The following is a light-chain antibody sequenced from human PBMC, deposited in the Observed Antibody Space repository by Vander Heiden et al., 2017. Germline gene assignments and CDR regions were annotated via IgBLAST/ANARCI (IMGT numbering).Light chain of an antibody. CDR2: GAS. Sequence: VLTQSPDTLSLSPGERATLSCRASQSVNTNFLAWYQQKPGQAPRLLMSGASTRATGVPDRFSGSGSGTDFTLIISRLGSEDCAVYFCQQYGTSPVTFGQGTRLELK. V-gene: IGKV3-20*01. J-gene: IGKJ5*01. CDR1: QSVNTNF. CDR3: QQYGTSPVT.